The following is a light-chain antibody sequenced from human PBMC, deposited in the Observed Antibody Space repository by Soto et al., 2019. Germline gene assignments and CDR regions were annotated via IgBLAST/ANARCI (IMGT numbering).Light chain of an antibody. CDR2: EDS. V-gene: IGLV2-14*01. J-gene: IGLJ3*02. CDR1: SSDVGGYNF. CDR3: SSYINSSTLV. Sequence: QSALTQPASVSGSPGQSITISCTGTSSDVGGYNFVSWYQHHPGKAPKLRIYEDSNRPSGVSTRFSGSKSGNTASLTISGLQAEDESDYYCSSYINSSTLVFGGGTKVTVL.